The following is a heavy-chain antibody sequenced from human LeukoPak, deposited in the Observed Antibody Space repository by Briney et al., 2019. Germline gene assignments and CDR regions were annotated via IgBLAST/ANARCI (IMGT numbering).Heavy chain of an antibody. Sequence: GGSLRLSCAASGFTFNDYEMNWVRQAPGKGLEWVSYISSSGRTIFYADSVRGRFTISRDNAKNSLYLQMNGLRAEDTAVYYCARNSYAFDMWGQGTMVTVSS. CDR2: ISSSGRTI. CDR3: ARNSYAFDM. J-gene: IGHJ3*02. V-gene: IGHV3-48*03. CDR1: GFTFNDYE.